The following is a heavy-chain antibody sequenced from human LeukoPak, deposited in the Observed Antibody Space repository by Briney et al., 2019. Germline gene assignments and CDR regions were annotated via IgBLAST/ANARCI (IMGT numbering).Heavy chain of an antibody. V-gene: IGHV4-34*01. CDR2: INQSGST. CDR1: GGSFSDYY. J-gene: IGHJ5*02. CDR3: ARVGVNCSGGSCYSWFDP. D-gene: IGHD2-15*01. Sequence: SETLSLTCAVYGGSFSDYYWNWIRQPPGKGLEWIGEINQSGSTNYNPSLKSRVTLSVDTSNNQFSLKLSSVTAADTAVYYCARVGVNCSGGSCYSWFDPWGQGTLVTVSS.